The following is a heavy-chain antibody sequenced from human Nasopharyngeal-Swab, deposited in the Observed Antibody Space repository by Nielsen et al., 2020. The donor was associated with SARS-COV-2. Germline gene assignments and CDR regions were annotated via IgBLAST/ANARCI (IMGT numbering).Heavy chain of an antibody. J-gene: IGHJ4*02. Sequence: SQTLSLTCAVSGGSFSGYYWSWIRQPPGQGLQWIGEISHAGTTNHNPSLKSRATISVDTSKKQFSLRLGSVTAADTAVYYCAATDYDSGSYGVALDYWGQGTLVTVSS. D-gene: IGHD3-10*01. CDR2: ISHAGTT. V-gene: IGHV4-34*04. CDR3: AATDYDSGSYGVALDY. CDR1: GGSFSGYY.